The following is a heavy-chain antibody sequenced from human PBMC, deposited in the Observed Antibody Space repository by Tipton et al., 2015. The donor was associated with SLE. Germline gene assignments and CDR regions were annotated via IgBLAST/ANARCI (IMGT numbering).Heavy chain of an antibody. Sequence: QSGAEVKKPGASVKVSCKASGYTFTTYDINWVRQATGQGLEWMGWMNPNSGNTGYAQKLQGRVTMTRNTSMSTAHMELNSLRSEDTAVYYCARVPVRTTGGFGRFRMDVWGKGTTVTVSS. CDR2: MNPNSGNT. D-gene: IGHD1-1*01. CDR1: GYTFTTYD. J-gene: IGHJ6*04. V-gene: IGHV1-8*01. CDR3: ARVPVRTTGGFGRFRMDV.